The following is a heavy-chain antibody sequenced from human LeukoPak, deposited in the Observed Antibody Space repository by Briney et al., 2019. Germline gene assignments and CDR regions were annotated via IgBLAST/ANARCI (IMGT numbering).Heavy chain of an antibody. D-gene: IGHD4-17*01. Sequence: PGASVKVSCKASGYTFTIYDINWVRQAAGQGLEWMGWMNPDSGNTDFAQKFQGRVTMTRNTSISTAYMELSSLTSEDTAVYYCAVHLPGDYLDPWGQGTLVTVSS. CDR3: AVHLPGDYLDP. CDR1: GYTFTIYD. CDR2: MNPDSGNT. J-gene: IGHJ5*02. V-gene: IGHV1-8*01.